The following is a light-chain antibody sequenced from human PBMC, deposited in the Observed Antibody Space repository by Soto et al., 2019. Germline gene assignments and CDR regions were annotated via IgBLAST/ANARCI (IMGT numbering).Light chain of an antibody. CDR2: DVS. V-gene: IGLV2-8*01. Sequence: QSVLTQSPSASGSPGQSVTISCTGTSSDIGGYNSVSWYQQHPGKAPKVMIYDVSKRPSGVTDRFSGSKSGNTASLTVSALQAEDEADYYCSSYTDRNNLVFGTGTKVTVL. CDR3: SSYTDRNNLV. CDR1: SSDIGGYNS. J-gene: IGLJ1*01.